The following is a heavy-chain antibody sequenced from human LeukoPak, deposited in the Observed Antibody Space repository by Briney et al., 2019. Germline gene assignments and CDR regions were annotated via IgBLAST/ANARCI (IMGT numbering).Heavy chain of an antibody. D-gene: IGHD4-17*01. J-gene: IGHJ6*02. CDR1: GGTFSSYA. V-gene: IGHV1-69*13. CDR2: IIPIFGTA. CDR3: ARGYGATPPYYYYYGMDA. Sequence: ASVKVSCKASGGTFSSYAISWVRQAPGQGLEWMGGIIPIFGTANYAQKFQGRVTITADESTSTAYMELSSLRSEDTAVYYCARGYGATPPYYYYYGMDAWGQGTTVTVSS.